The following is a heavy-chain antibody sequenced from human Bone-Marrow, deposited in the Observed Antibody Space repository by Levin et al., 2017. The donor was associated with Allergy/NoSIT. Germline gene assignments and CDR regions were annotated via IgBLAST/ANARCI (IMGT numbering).Heavy chain of an antibody. CDR2: IKSKINGGTS. CDR3: TKDRPLTGGGVIAL. D-gene: IGHD3-16*01. V-gene: IGHV3-15*01. Sequence: PGESLKISCAASGLRFSDAWMTWVRHAPGKGLEWVGHIKSKINGGTSDYGAPVKGRFTISRDDSKNMVYLEMNSLKIEDTAVYYCTKDRPLTGGGVIALWGQGTLVTVS. J-gene: IGHJ5*02. CDR1: GLRFSDAW.